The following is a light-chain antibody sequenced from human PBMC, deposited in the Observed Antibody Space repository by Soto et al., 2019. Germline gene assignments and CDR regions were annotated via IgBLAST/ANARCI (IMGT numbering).Light chain of an antibody. CDR3: QQSYSPPQT. Sequence: IQMTHSPSSLSASVADIVTITFRASHSISSYLNWYQQKPGKAPQLLIYAASTLQSGVSSRFSGSGSGTDFTLTISSLQPEDFATYYCQQSYSPPQTFGQGTKVDIK. J-gene: IGKJ1*01. CDR1: HSISSY. V-gene: IGKV1-39*01. CDR2: AAS.